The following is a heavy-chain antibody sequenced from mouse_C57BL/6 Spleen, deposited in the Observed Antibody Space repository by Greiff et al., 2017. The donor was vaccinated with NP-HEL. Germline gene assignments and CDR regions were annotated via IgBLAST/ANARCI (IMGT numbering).Heavy chain of an antibody. Sequence: QVQLKQSGAELVRPGASVTLSCKASGYTFTDYEMHWVKQTPVHGLEWIGAIDPETGGTAYNQKFKGKAILTADKSSSTAYRELRSLTSEDSAVYYCTRRGIYGNYVFDYWGQGTTLTVSS. CDR2: IDPETGGT. D-gene: IGHD2-1*01. CDR1: GYTFTDYE. CDR3: TRRGIYGNYVFDY. V-gene: IGHV1-15*01. J-gene: IGHJ2*01.